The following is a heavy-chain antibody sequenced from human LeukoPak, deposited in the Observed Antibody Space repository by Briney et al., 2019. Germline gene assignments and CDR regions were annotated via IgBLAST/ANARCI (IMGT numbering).Heavy chain of an antibody. CDR3: ARRATMVRGVFDY. D-gene: IGHD3-10*01. CDR2: IYYSGST. Sequence: SETLSLTCTVSGGSISSYYWSWIRQPPGKGLEWIGYIYYSGSTNYNPSLKSRVTISVDTSKNQFSLKLSSVTAADTAVYYCARRATMVRGVFDYWGQGTLVTVSS. V-gene: IGHV4-59*12. CDR1: GGSISSYY. J-gene: IGHJ4*02.